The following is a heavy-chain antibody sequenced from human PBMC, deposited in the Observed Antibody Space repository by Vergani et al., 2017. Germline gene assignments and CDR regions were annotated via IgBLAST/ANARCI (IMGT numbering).Heavy chain of an antibody. CDR3: TTDPRYCGGGSCYWLREHHYYGMDL. V-gene: IGHV3-15*07. Sequence: EVQLVESGGGIVKPGGSLRLSCVASGFSFRNAWMNWVRRTPGKGLEWVGRIKSTFDRGTTDYAAAVKGRFTISRDDSKNTLFLQMNGLKTEDIGVYYCTTDPRYCGGGSCYWLREHHYYGMDLWGPGAKGTLPS. J-gene: IGHJ6*01. CDR1: GFSFRNAW. D-gene: IGHD2-15*01. CDR2: IKSTFDRGTT.